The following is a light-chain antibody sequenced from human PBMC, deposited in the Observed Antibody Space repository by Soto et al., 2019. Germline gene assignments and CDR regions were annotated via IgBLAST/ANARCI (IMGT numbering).Light chain of an antibody. CDR3: QVWDSSSDHVV. V-gene: IGLV3-21*04. Sequence: SYELTQSPSVSVAPGKTARITCGGNNIGSKSVHWYQQKPGQAPVLVIYYDSDRPSGIPERFSGSNSGNTATLTISRVEAGDEADYYCQVWDSSSDHVVFGGGTKLNVL. J-gene: IGLJ2*01. CDR2: YDS. CDR1: NIGSKS.